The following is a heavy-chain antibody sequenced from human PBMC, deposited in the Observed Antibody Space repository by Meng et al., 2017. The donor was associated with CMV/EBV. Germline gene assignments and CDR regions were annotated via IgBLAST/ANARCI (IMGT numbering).Heavy chain of an antibody. CDR2: IRYDGSNK. CDR1: GFTFSSYG. Sequence: GESLPISCAASGFTFSSYGMHWVRQAPGKGLEWVAFIRYDGSNKYYADSVKGRFTISRDNSKNTLYLQMNSLRAEDTAVYYCAKPIRFLEWLNGMDVWGQGTTVTVSS. CDR3: AKPIRFLEWLNGMDV. D-gene: IGHD3-3*01. J-gene: IGHJ6*02. V-gene: IGHV3-30*02.